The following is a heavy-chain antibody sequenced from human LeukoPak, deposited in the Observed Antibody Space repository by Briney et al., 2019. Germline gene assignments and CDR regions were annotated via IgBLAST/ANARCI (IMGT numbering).Heavy chain of an antibody. CDR2: IKQDGSEK. CDR1: GFNFGGHW. D-gene: IGHD2-15*01. CDR3: AGGGGYLIEK. J-gene: IGHJ4*02. Sequence: PGGSLRLSCVASGFNFGGHWMNWVRQAPGKGLEWVANIKQDGSEKFYVDSVRGRFTISRDNAKNSLCLQMDSLSAEDTALYYCAGGGGYLIEKWGQGTPVTVSS. V-gene: IGHV3-7*03.